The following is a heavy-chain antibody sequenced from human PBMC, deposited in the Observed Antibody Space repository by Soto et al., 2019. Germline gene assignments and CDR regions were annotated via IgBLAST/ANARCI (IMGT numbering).Heavy chain of an antibody. CDR3: ARQMVRGVIPPSVYWFDP. D-gene: IGHD3-10*01. J-gene: IGHJ5*02. CDR1: GGSISSYY. CDR2: IYYSGST. V-gene: IGHV4-59*08. Sequence: QVQLQESGPGLVKPSETLSLTCTVSGGSISSYYWSWIRQPPGKGLEWIGYIYYSGSTNYNPSLKSRVTISVDTSKNQFSLKLRSVTAAEGAVYHCARQMVRGVIPPSVYWFDPWGQGTLVTVSS.